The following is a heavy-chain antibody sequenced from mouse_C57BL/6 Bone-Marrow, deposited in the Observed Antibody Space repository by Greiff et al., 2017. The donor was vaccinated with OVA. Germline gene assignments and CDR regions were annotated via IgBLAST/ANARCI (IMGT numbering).Heavy chain of an antibody. J-gene: IGHJ4*01. CDR3: ARGITTVVKDYAMDY. D-gene: IGHD1-1*01. Sequence: EVQRVESGGGLVQPGGSLKLSCAASAFTFSDYYMYWVRQTPEKRLEWVAYLSNDCGSSYYPDTVKGRFTIFRDNAKNTLYLQMSRLKSEDTAMYYCARGITTVVKDYAMDYWGQGTSVTVSS. CDR1: AFTFSDYY. V-gene: IGHV5-12*01. CDR2: LSNDCGSS.